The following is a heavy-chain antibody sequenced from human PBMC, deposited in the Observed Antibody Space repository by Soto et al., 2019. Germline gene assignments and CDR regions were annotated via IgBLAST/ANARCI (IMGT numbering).Heavy chain of an antibody. CDR3: SRVVTVVKSFHYWYFDL. Sequence: ASVKVSCKASGGTFSSYAISWVRQAPGQGLEWMGGIIPIFGTANYAQKFQGRVTITADESTSTAYMELSSLRSEDTAVYYCSRVVTVVKSFHYWYFDLWGRGTLVTVSS. CDR1: GGTFSSYA. CDR2: IIPIFGTA. J-gene: IGHJ2*01. D-gene: IGHD2-15*01. V-gene: IGHV1-69*13.